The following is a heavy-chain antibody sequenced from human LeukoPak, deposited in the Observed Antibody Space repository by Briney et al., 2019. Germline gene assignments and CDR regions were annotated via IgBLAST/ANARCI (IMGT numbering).Heavy chain of an antibody. CDR2: IYYSGST. Sequence: PSETLSLTCTVSGGSISSYYWSWIRQPPGKGLEWIGYIYYSGSTNYNPSLKSRVTISVDTSKNQFSLKLSSVTAADTAVYYCARDRVVAATLYYYGMDVWGQGTTVTVSS. J-gene: IGHJ6*02. D-gene: IGHD2-15*01. V-gene: IGHV4-59*01. CDR3: ARDRVVAATLYYYGMDV. CDR1: GGSISSYY.